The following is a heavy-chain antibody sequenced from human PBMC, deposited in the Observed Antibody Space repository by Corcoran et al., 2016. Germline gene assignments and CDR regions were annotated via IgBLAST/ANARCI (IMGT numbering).Heavy chain of an antibody. CDR2: ISYDGSNK. J-gene: IGHJ6*02. Sequence: QVQLVESGGGVVQPGRSLRLSCAASGFTFSSYGMHWVRQAPGKGLEWVAVISYDGSNKYYADSVKGRFTISRDNSKNTLYLQMNSLRAEDTAVYYCAKEVDVSSGYYPYYYYYYGMDVWGQGTTVTVSS. D-gene: IGHD3-22*01. CDR3: AKEVDVSSGYYPYYYYYYGMDV. V-gene: IGHV3-30*18. CDR1: GFTFSSYG.